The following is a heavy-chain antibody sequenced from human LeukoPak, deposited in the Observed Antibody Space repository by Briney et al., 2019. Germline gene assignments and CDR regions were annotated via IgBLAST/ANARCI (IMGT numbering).Heavy chain of an antibody. V-gene: IGHV4-34*01. Sequence: QPSETLSLTCAVYGGSFSGYYWSWIRQPPGKGLEWIGEINHSGSTNYNPSLKSRVTISVDTSKNQFSLKLSSVTAADTAVYYCARGASGSYSDYWGQGTLVTVSS. CDR3: ARGASGSYSDY. D-gene: IGHD1-26*01. CDR1: GGSFSGYY. CDR2: INHSGST. J-gene: IGHJ4*02.